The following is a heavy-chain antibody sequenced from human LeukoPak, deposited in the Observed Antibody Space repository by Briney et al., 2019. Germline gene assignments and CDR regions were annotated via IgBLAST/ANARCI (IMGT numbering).Heavy chain of an antibody. V-gene: IGHV4-59*01. CDR1: GGSISSYY. Sequence: SETLSLTCTVSGGSISSYYWSWIRQPLGKGLEWIGYIYYSGSTNYNPSLKSRVTISVDTSKNQFSLKLSSVTAADTVVYYRAAYDILTGYYRYWGQGTLVTVSS. J-gene: IGHJ4*02. CDR2: IYYSGST. D-gene: IGHD3-9*01. CDR3: AAYDILTGYYRY.